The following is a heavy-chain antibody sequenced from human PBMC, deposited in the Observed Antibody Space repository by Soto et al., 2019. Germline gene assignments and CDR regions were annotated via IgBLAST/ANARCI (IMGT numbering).Heavy chain of an antibody. CDR2: IIPIFGTA. J-gene: IGHJ4*02. V-gene: IGHV1-69*13. Sequence: SVKVSCKASGGTFSSYAISWVRQAPGQGLEWMGGIIPIFGTANYAQRFQGRVTITADESTSTAYMELSSLRSEDTAVYYCARGQQLLPYYFDYWGQGTLVTVSS. CDR3: ARGQQLLPYYFDY. CDR1: GGTFSSYA. D-gene: IGHD6-6*01.